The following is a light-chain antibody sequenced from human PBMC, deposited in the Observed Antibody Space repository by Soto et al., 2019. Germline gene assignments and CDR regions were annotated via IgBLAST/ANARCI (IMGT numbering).Light chain of an antibody. V-gene: IGKV1-39*01. CDR3: LHTFSFPRT. J-gene: IGKJ1*01. CDR1: QSISRF. CDR2: TAS. Sequence: DIQMTQSPSSLSASVGDRVTITCRTSQSISRFLNWYQVKPGKAPKLLIYTASTLESGVPSRFSASGSGAEFILTINPLQAEDFATYYCLHTFSFPRTFGQGTTGDIK.